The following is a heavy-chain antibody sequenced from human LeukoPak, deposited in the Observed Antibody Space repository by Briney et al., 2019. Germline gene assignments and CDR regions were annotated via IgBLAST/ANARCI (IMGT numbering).Heavy chain of an antibody. CDR3: AADSYSGSYSFDY. CDR2: IVVGSGNT. D-gene: IGHD1-26*01. Sequence: SVKVSFKASGFTFTSSAVQWVRQARGQRLEWIGWIVVGSGNTNYAQKFQERVTITRDMSTSTAYMELSSLRSEDTAVYYCAADSYSGSYSFDYWGQGTLVTVSS. CDR1: GFTFTSSA. V-gene: IGHV1-58*01. J-gene: IGHJ4*02.